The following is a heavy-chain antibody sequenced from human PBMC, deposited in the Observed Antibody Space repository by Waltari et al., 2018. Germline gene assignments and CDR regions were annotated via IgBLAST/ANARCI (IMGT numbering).Heavy chain of an antibody. CDR2: IYDSGAT. CDR3: TRGLFGRSWTPYY. V-gene: IGHV4-59*02. D-gene: IGHD3-10*01. J-gene: IGHJ4*02. Sequence: QVQLQESGPGLVRPSATLSLTCTVSGASVSDYYWNWIRLPPGKGLEWIGTIYDSGATYYNPSLKSRLTMLMDTSKNQFSLILESVTAADRGLYYCTRGLFGRSWTPYYWGQGTLVTVSS. CDR1: GASVSDYY.